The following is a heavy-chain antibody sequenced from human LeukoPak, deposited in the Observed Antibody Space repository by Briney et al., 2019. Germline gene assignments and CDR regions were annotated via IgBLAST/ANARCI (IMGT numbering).Heavy chain of an antibody. CDR3: ARDWRSDGNCFDY. Sequence: GESLRLSCSASGFSFSSYSMNWVRQAPGKGLEWVSSIYTGSTYIYYAESVKGRFIISRDDAKNTLYLQMSSLRAEDTAVYYCARDWRSDGNCFDYWGQGTLVTVSS. CDR1: GFSFSSYS. CDR2: IYTGSTYI. D-gene: IGHD2-15*01. J-gene: IGHJ4*02. V-gene: IGHV3-21*01.